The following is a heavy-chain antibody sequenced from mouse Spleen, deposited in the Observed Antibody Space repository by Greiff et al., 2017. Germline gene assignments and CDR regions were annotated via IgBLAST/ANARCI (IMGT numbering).Heavy chain of an antibody. Sequence: QVQLQQSGPELVKPGASVKLSCKASGYTFTSYDINWVKQRPGQGLEWIGWIYPRDGSTKYNEKFKGKATLTVDTSSSTAYMELHSLTSEDSAVYFCATYGNYDAMDYWGQGTSVTVSS. CDR1: GYTFTSYD. D-gene: IGHD2-1*01. V-gene: IGHV1-85*01. CDR3: ATYGNYDAMDY. CDR2: IYPRDGST. J-gene: IGHJ4*01.